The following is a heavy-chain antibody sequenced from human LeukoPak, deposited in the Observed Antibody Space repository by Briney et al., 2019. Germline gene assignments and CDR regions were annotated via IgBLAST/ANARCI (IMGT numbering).Heavy chain of an antibody. CDR1: GYTFTSYD. CDR3: ATRPPLYSSGYTDY. V-gene: IGHV1-8*01. J-gene: IGHJ4*02. D-gene: IGHD5-18*01. Sequence: GASVKVSCKASGYTFTSYDFHWVRQATGQGLEWMGWINPNNGNTGYAQKFQDRLTMTRNTSISTAYMELSSLRSEDTAVYYCATRPPLYSSGYTDYWGQRTLVTVSS. CDR2: INPNNGNT.